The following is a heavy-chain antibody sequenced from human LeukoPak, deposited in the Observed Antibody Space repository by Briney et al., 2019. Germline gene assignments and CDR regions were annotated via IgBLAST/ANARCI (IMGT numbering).Heavy chain of an antibody. V-gene: IGHV4-59*08. CDR1: GGSISSYY. Sequence: SETLSLTCTVSGGSISSYYWSWIRQPPGKGLEWIGYIYYSGSTNYNPSLKSRVTISVDTPKNQFSLKLSSVTAADTAVYYCARLFSPYSSSSYYYGMDVWGQGTTVTVSS. D-gene: IGHD6-6*01. J-gene: IGHJ6*02. CDR3: ARLFSPYSSSSYYYGMDV. CDR2: IYYSGST.